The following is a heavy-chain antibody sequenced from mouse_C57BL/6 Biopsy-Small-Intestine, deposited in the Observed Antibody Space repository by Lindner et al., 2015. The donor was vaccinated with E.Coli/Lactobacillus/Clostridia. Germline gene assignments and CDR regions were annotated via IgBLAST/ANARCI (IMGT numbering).Heavy chain of an antibody. CDR2: IYPGDGDT. CDR1: GYEFSSFW. D-gene: IGHD3-3*01. J-gene: IGHJ2*01. CDR3: ARGTRLDF. V-gene: IGHV1-82*01. Sequence: VQLQESGPELVKPGASVKISCKASGYEFSSFWMNWVKQTPGKGLEWIGRIYPGDGDTNYNGNFKGKATLIADTSSSTAYMQLNSLTSEDSAVYFCARGTRLDFWGQGTDLTVSS.